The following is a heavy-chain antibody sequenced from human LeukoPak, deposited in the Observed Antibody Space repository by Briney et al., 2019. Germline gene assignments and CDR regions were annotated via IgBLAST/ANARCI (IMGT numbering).Heavy chain of an antibody. CDR1: GGXLSNYY. CDR3: ARGARAGYNLEPFDN. Sequence: SETLSLTCSVSGGXLSNYYWSWIRQPPEKGLEWIGYIYYSGSTNGGSTNYNPSLKSRVTISVDTSKNQISLKLSSVTAADTAVYYCARGARAGYNLEPFDNWGQGTLVTVSS. J-gene: IGHJ4*02. D-gene: IGHD5-24*01. V-gene: IGHV4-59*08. CDR2: IYYSGSTNGGST.